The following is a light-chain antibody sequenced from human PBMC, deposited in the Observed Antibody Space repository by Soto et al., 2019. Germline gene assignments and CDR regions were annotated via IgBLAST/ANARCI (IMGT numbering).Light chain of an antibody. Sequence: QSALTQPASVSGSPGQSITISCTGTSSDVGGYNYVSWYQQHPGKAPKLMIYDVSNRPSGVSNRFSGSKSGNTASLTISGFQAEDEADYYCSSYTSSSTLVVFGTGTKLTVL. CDR1: SSDVGGYNY. J-gene: IGLJ1*01. CDR3: SSYTSSSTLVV. V-gene: IGLV2-14*01. CDR2: DVS.